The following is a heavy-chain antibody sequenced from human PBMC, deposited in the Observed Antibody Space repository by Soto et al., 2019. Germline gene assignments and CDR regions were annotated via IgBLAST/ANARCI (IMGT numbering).Heavy chain of an antibody. Sequence: GASVKVSCKASGYTFTGYYMHWVRQAPGQGLEWMGWINPNSGGTNYAQKFQGWVTMTRDTSISTAYMELSRLRSDDTAVYYCARGQTLSYYYDSSGHFPFDYWGQGTLVTVSS. V-gene: IGHV1-2*04. D-gene: IGHD3-22*01. CDR2: INPNSGGT. CDR1: GYTFTGYY. CDR3: ARGQTLSYYYDSSGHFPFDY. J-gene: IGHJ4*02.